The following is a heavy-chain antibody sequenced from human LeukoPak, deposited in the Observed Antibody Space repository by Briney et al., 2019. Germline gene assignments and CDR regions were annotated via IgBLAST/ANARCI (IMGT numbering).Heavy chain of an antibody. CDR1: GFTFSDYS. CDR3: ARGYCSSTSCYTLSEDFDY. Sequence: PGGSLRLSCAASGFTFSDYSMNWVRQAPGKGLEWVSYISSSSSTIYYADSVKGRFTISRDNAKNSLYLQMNSLRAEDTAVYYCARGYCSSTSCYTLSEDFDYWGQGTLVTVSS. J-gene: IGHJ4*02. CDR2: ISSSSSTI. V-gene: IGHV3-48*04. D-gene: IGHD2-2*02.